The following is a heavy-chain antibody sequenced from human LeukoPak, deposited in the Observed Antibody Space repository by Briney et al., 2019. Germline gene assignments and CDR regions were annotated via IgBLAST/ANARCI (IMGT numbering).Heavy chain of an antibody. CDR3: ARDGGAIDY. CDR2: IYYSGST. D-gene: IGHD1-26*01. V-gene: IGHV4-59*01. CDR1: GGSISSYY. J-gene: IGHJ4*02. Sequence: SETLSLTCTVSGGSISSYYWSWIRQPPGKGLEWIGYIYYSGSTNYNPSLKSRVTISVDTSKNQFSLKLSSMTAADTAVYYCARDGGAIDYWGQGTLVTVSS.